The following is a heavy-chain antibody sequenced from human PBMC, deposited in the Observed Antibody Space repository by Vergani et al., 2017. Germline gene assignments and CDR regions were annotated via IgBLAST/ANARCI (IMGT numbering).Heavy chain of an antibody. CDR3: TRGWYYDSIAYWAY. V-gene: IGHV1-8*01. Sequence: QVQLVQSGAEMKKPGASVKVSCKASGYTFTSYDINWVRQATGQGLEWMGWMNPNSGNTGYAQKFQGRVTMTRNTSISTAYMELSSLRSEDTAVYYCTRGWYYDSIAYWAYWGQGTLVTGSS. D-gene: IGHD3-22*01. CDR2: MNPNSGNT. CDR1: GYTFTSYD. J-gene: IGHJ4*02.